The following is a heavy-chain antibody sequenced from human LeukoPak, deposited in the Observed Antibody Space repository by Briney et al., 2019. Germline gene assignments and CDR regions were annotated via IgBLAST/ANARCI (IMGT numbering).Heavy chain of an antibody. CDR1: GGSFSGYY. J-gene: IGHJ6*02. Sequence: SEALSLSCAVYGGSFSGYYWSWVRQPPGKGLEWIGEINYSGGTNYSPSLKSRVTISVDTSKNQFSLKLSSVTAADTAVYYCARDPYCSGGSCYYYYYGMDVWGQGTTVTVSS. V-gene: IGHV4-34*01. D-gene: IGHD2-15*01. CDR3: ARDPYCSGGSCYYYYYGMDV. CDR2: INYSGGT.